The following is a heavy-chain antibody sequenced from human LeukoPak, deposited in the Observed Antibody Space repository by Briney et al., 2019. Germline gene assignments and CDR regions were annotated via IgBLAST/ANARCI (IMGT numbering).Heavy chain of an antibody. CDR1: AFTFGDYA. CDR3: TRSESGTYKGGFDF. Sequence: GGSLRLSCTASAFTFGDYAMNWFRQAPGKGLEWVGFIGSKTYGGTGEYAASVKGRYTISRDDSKSIAHLQMNSLKTEDTAVYYCTRSESGTYKGGFDFWGQGTLVTVSS. J-gene: IGHJ4*02. D-gene: IGHD1-26*01. CDR2: IGSKTYGGTG. V-gene: IGHV3-49*03.